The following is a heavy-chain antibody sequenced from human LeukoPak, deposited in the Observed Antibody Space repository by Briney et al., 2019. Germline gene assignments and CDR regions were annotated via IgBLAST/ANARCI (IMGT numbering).Heavy chain of an antibody. V-gene: IGHV4-34*01. CDR1: GGSFSGYY. CDR2: INHSGST. D-gene: IGHD5-18*01. J-gene: IGHJ3*02. CDR3: ARSPNTAMPRRRAFDI. Sequence: TSETLSLTCAVYGGSFSGYYWSWIRQPPGKGLEWIGEINHSGSTNYNPSLKSRVTIPVDTSKNQFSLKLSSVTAADTAVYYCARSPNTAMPRRRAFDIWGQGTMVTVSS.